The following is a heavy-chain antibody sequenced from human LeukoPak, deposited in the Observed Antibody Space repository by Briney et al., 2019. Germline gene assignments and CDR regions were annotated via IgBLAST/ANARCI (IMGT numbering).Heavy chain of an antibody. CDR2: IIPIFGTA. CDR1: GGTFSSYA. D-gene: IGHD6-19*01. J-gene: IGHJ3*02. CDR3: ARVAVAGIPDAFDI. Sequence: SVKVSCKASGGTFSSYAISWVRQAPGQGLEWMGGIIPIFGTANYAQKFQGRVTITADKSTSTAYMELSSLRSEDTAVYYCARVAVAGIPDAFDIWGQGTMVTVSS. V-gene: IGHV1-69*06.